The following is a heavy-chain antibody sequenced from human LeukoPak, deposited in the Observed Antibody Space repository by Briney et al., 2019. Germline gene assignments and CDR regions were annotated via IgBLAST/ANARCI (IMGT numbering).Heavy chain of an antibody. V-gene: IGHV3-7*01. CDR2: MRRDGNEI. D-gene: IGHD6-13*01. CDR3: ARVGQQLSYYYYGMDV. J-gene: IGHJ6*02. Sequence: GGSLRLSCSASGSTFSTYWMSWVRQAPGKGLEWVANMRRDGNEIYYLDSVRGRFTISRDNAKNSLYLQMNSLRAEDTAVYYCARVGQQLSYYYYGMDVWGQGTTVTVSS. CDR1: GSTFSTYW.